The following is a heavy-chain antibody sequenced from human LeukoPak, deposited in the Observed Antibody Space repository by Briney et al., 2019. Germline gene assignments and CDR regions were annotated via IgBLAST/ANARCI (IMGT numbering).Heavy chain of an antibody. V-gene: IGHV3-49*04. Sequence: PGRSLRLSCTTSGFTFGDYAMSWVRQAPGKGLEWVGFIRSKAYGGTTEYAASAKGRFTISRDDSKSIAYLQMNSLKTEDTAVYYCGRDRNFAFDIWGHGTMVTVSS. CDR3: GRDRNFAFDI. CDR1: GFTFGDYA. CDR2: IRSKAYGGTT. J-gene: IGHJ3*02.